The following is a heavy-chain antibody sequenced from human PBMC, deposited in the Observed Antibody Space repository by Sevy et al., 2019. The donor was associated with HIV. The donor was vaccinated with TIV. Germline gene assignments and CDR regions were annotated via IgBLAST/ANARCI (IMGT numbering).Heavy chain of an antibody. CDR1: GFTFSSYD. Sequence: GGSLRLSCTASGFTFSSYDMNWVRQAPGKGLEWVSKISSSGSSIYYADSVKGRFTISRDNAKNSLNLQMNSLRAEDTAVYYCARDRRGSSSGNWFDPWGQGTLVTVSS. CDR3: ARDRRGSSSGNWFDP. CDR2: ISSSGSSI. V-gene: IGHV3-48*03. J-gene: IGHJ5*02. D-gene: IGHD6-6*01.